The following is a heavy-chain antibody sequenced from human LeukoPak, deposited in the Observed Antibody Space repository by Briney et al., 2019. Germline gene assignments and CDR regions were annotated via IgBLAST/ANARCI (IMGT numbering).Heavy chain of an antibody. J-gene: IGHJ4*02. CDR3: ARGRFWGSGPGPGVDF. V-gene: IGHV3-48*03. Sequence: GGSLRLSCAASELTFKDYAMKWLRQAPGRGLEWVSHISGTGDRIYYADSVKGRFTVSRDNAKNSLHLQMNSLTAEDTAIYFCARGRFWGSGPGPGVDFWGQGTLVTVSS. D-gene: IGHD6-19*01. CDR1: ELTFKDYA. CDR2: ISGTGDRI.